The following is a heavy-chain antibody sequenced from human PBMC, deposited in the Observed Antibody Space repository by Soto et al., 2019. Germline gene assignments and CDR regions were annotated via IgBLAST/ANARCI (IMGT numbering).Heavy chain of an antibody. CDR2: ISYEGSNK. D-gene: IGHD7-27*01. CDR1: GFTFSSYG. Sequence: QVQLVESGGGVVQPGRSLRLSCAASGFTFSSYGMHWVRQAPGKGLEWVAVISYEGSNKYYADTLKARFTISRDNSKNTLYLQMNRLTAEDTAVYYCAKDDGANWGIDYCGQGTLVTVSS. CDR3: AKDDGANWGIDY. J-gene: IGHJ4*02. V-gene: IGHV3-30*18.